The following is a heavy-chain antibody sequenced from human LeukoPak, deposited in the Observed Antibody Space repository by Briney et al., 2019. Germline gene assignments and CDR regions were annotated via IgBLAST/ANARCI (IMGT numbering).Heavy chain of an antibody. D-gene: IGHD1-1*01. CDR1: GFTFNTYA. V-gene: IGHV3-23*01. CDR3: ATDVGGTYSFDY. J-gene: IGHJ4*02. Sequence: PGGSLRLSCAASGFTFNTYAMSWVRQAPWKGLEWVSSISTGSSTYYADSVKGRFTISRDTSKNTLYLQMNSLRAEDTAVYYCATDVGGTYSFDYWGQGTLVTVSS. CDR2: ISTGSST.